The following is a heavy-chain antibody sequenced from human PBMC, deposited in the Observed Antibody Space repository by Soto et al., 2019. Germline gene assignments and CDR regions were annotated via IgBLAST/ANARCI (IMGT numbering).Heavy chain of an antibody. CDR1: GYNCTSYA. Sequence: ASVKVSCKASGYNCTSYAIHWVRQAPGKRPEWMGWINGDNGKATYSEKFQGRVNITSDTNATTAFFALSSMTSEDTAVYYFSSSQTMVILVYFQYWGQGTLVTVSS. D-gene: IGHD4-17*01. CDR2: INGDNGKA. CDR3: SSSQTMVILVYFQY. V-gene: IGHV1-3*01. J-gene: IGHJ1*01.